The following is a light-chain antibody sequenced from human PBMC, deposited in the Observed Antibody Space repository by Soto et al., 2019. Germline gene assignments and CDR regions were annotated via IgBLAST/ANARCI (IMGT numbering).Light chain of an antibody. CDR1: LSNIGAGYE. Sequence: QSVLTQPPSVSGAPGQRVTISCTGSLSNIGAGYEVHWYRQLPGTAPKLLISGHNNRPSGVPDRFFGSKSGTSASLTIIGLQADDEAEYFCQSFDSSLSGSGVFGGGTKLTVL. CDR3: QSFDSSLSGSGV. V-gene: IGLV1-40*01. J-gene: IGLJ3*02. CDR2: GHN.